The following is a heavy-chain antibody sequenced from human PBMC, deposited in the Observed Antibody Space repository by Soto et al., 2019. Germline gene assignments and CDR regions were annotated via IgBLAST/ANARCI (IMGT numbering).Heavy chain of an antibody. V-gene: IGHV3-21*01. D-gene: IGHD7-27*01. Sequence: SCAASGFTFSSYSMNWVRQAPGKGLEWVSSISSSSSYIYYADSVKGRFTISRDNAKNSLYLQMNSLRAEDTAVYYCARVPSGYYYYGMDVWGQGTTVTVSS. CDR2: ISSSSSYI. J-gene: IGHJ6*02. CDR3: ARVPSGYYYYGMDV. CDR1: GFTFSSYS.